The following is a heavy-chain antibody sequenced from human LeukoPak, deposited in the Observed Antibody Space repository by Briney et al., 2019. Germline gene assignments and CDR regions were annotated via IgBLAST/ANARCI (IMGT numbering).Heavy chain of an antibody. Sequence: GGSLRLSCVASGFTFSTYWMSWVRQAPGKGLEWVANIKQDGSEKYYVDSVKGRFTISGDNAKNSLYLQMNSLRAEDTAVYYCARGLFYFQYWGQGTLVTVSP. CDR3: ARGLFYFQY. D-gene: IGHD3-16*01. V-gene: IGHV3-7*04. J-gene: IGHJ1*01. CDR2: IKQDGSEK. CDR1: GFTFSTYW.